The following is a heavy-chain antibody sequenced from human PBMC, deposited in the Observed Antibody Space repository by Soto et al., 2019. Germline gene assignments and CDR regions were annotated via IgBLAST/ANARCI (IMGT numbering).Heavy chain of an antibody. CDR2: INHSGST. V-gene: IGHV4-34*01. D-gene: IGHD6-13*01. J-gene: IGHJ4*02. Sequence: QVQLQQWGAGLLKPSETLSLTCAVYGGSFSGYYWSWIRQPPGKGLEWIGEINHSGSTNYNPSLTSRVTIPVDTSKHQFSLKLSSVTAADTAVYYCARLYPPLRGSSWLDYWGQGTLVTVSS. CDR1: GGSFSGYY. CDR3: ARLYPPLRGSSWLDY.